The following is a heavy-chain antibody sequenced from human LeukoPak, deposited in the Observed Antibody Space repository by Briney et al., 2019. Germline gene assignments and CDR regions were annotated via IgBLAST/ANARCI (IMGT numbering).Heavy chain of an antibody. V-gene: IGHV3-7*01. CDR1: GFTFSSYW. J-gene: IGHJ4*02. Sequence: GRSLRLSCAASGFTFSSYWMSWVRQAPGKGLEWVANIKQDGSEKYYVDSVKGRFTISRDNAKNSLYLQMNSLRAEDTAVYYCARDSVVVPAAISSDYWGQGTLVTVSS. CDR3: ARDSVVVPAAISSDY. CDR2: IKQDGSEK. D-gene: IGHD2-2*02.